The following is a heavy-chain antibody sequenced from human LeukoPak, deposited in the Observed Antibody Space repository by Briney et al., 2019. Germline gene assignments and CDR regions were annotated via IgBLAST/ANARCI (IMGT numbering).Heavy chain of an antibody. CDR3: ARVYCSSTSCHYYFDY. V-gene: IGHV1-3*01. Sequence: GASVKVSCKASGYTFTSYAMHWVRQAPGQGLEWMGWINAGNGNTEYSQKFQGRVTITRDTSANTAYMELSSLRSEDTAVYYCARVYCSSTSCHYYFDYWGQGTLVTVSS. J-gene: IGHJ4*02. D-gene: IGHD2-2*01. CDR2: INAGNGNT. CDR1: GYTFTSYA.